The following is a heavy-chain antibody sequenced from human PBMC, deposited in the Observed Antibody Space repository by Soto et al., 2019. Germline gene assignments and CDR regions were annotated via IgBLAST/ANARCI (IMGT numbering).Heavy chain of an antibody. V-gene: IGHV4-61*01. CDR1: GGSFKSGSYS. J-gene: IGHJ6*02. CDR2: VYHTGRT. Sequence: QVQLQESGPGLVKPSETLSLTCTVSGGSFKSGSYSWSWIRQPPGKGLEWIGYVYHTGRTSYNPSLKSRVSISMDTSKNQFSLSLSSVGAADTAIYYCARVVRCTRSGCYYLAMDVWGQGTTVTVFS. CDR3: ARVVRCTRSGCYYLAMDV. D-gene: IGHD2-15*01.